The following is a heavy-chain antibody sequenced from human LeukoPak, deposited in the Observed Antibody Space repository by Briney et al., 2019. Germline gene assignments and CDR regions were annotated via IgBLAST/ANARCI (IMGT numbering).Heavy chain of an antibody. V-gene: IGHV3-30*02. CDR3: VKDNPLDY. D-gene: IGHD1-14*01. Sequence: GGSLRLSCGASGFTFNNYGMLWVRQAPGKGLDWVAFIRYDGTSEYYADSVKGRFTISRDNSKNTLFLEMNSLRPEDTALYYCVKDNPLDYWGQGTLVIVSS. CDR1: GFTFNNYG. J-gene: IGHJ4*02. CDR2: IRYDGTSE.